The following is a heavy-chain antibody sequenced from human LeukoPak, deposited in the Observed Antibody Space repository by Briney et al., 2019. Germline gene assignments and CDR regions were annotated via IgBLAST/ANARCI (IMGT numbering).Heavy chain of an antibody. Sequence: ASVKVSCKASGYTFTGYYMHWVRQAPGQGLEWMGWISPNSGGTNYAQKFQGRVTMTRDTSISTAYMELSRLRSDDTAVYYCARDCIAAAGTGTDYWGQGTLVTVSS. V-gene: IGHV1-2*02. CDR1: GYTFTGYY. D-gene: IGHD6-13*01. J-gene: IGHJ4*02. CDR3: ARDCIAAAGTGTDY. CDR2: ISPNSGGT.